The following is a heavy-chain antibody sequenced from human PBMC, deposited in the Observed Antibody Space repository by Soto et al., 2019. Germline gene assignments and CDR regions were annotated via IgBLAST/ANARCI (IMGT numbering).Heavy chain of an antibody. V-gene: IGHV4-39*01. Sequence: QLQLQESGPGLVKPSETLSLTCTVSGGSISSSSYYWGWIRQPPGKGLEWIGSIYYSGSTYYNPSLKSRXXIXVXMSKNQFSLKLSSVTAADTAVYYCARATAMAYPFDYWGQGTLVTVSS. CDR2: IYYSGST. CDR1: GGSISSSSYY. CDR3: ARATAMAYPFDY. J-gene: IGHJ4*02. D-gene: IGHD5-18*01.